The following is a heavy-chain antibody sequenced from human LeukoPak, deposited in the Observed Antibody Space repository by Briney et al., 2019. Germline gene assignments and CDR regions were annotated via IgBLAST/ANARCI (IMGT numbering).Heavy chain of an antibody. V-gene: IGHV3-30-3*01. D-gene: IGHD3-3*01. CDR1: GFTFSSYA. CDR3: ARDRGPTTYYDFWSGYDYYCYYGMDV. CDR2: ISYDGSNK. J-gene: IGHJ6*02. Sequence: GGSLRLSCAASGFTFSSYAMHWVRQAPGKGLECVAVISYDGSNKYYADSVKGRFTISRDNSKNTLYLQMNSLRAEDTAVYYCARDRGPTTYYDFWSGYDYYCYYGMDVWGQGTTVTVSS.